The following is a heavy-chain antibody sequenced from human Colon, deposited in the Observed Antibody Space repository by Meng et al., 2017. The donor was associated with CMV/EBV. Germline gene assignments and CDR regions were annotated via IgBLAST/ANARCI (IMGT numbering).Heavy chain of an antibody. CDR1: GYMFTSFG. Sequence: ASVKVSCKASGYMFTSFGISWVRQAPGQGLEWMGWMSTLNGNTYYEQKFKGRVTMTRDTSTETAYMDLTSLRSDDTAVYYCARETRRKDEDYYFGMDVWGQGTTVTVSS. CDR3: ARETRRKDEDYYFGMDV. D-gene: IGHD1-14*01. CDR2: MSTLNGNT. V-gene: IGHV1-18*01. J-gene: IGHJ6*02.